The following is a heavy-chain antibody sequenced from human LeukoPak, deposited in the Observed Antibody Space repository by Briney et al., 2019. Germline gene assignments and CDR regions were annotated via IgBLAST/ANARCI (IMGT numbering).Heavy chain of an antibody. Sequence: PGGSLRLSCAASGFIFENYAMHWVRQAPGKGLEWVSGISWNSGRIGYADSVKGRFTISRDNAKNSLYLQMNSLGTEDTALYYCARDPGSLPAAIGYCYYGMDVWGQGTTVTVSS. CDR1: GFIFENYA. V-gene: IGHV3-9*01. J-gene: IGHJ6*02. CDR3: ARDPGSLPAAIGYCYYGMDV. CDR2: ISWNSGRI. D-gene: IGHD2-2*02.